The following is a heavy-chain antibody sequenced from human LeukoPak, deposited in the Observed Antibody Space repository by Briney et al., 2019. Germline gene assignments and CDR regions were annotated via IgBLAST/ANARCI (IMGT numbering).Heavy chain of an antibody. CDR1: GGSISSYY. J-gene: IGHJ6*03. CDR3: ARNSVLVVPATVTFYYYMDV. Sequence: SETLSLTCTVSGGSISSYYWSWIRQPPGKGLEWIGYIYYSGSTNYNPSLKSRVTISVDMSKSQFSLRLSSVTAADTGVYYCARNSVLVVPATVTFYYYMDVWDKGGTVTVSS. V-gene: IGHV4-59*12. CDR2: IYYSGST. D-gene: IGHD2-15*01.